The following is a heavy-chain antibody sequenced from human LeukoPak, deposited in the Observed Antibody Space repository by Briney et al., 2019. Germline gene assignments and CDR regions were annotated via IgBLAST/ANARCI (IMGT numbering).Heavy chain of an antibody. J-gene: IGHJ6*02. CDR3: AREGDLYGMDV. Sequence: SQTLSLTCTVSGGSISSGGYYWSWMRQHPGKGLEWIGYIYYSGSTYYNPSLKSRVTISVDTSKNQFSLKLSSVTAADTAVYYCAREGDLYGMDVWGQGTTVTVSS. CDR1: GGSISSGGYY. V-gene: IGHV4-31*03. CDR2: IYYSGST. D-gene: IGHD3-16*01.